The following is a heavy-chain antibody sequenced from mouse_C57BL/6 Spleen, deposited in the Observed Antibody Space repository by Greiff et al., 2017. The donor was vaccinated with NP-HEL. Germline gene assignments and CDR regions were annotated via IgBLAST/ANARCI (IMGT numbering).Heavy chain of an antibody. Sequence: QVQLQQPGAELVKPGASVKLSCKASGYTFTSYWMHWVKQRPGQGLEWIGMIHPNSGSTNYNEKFKSKATLTVDQSSSTAYMQLSSLTSEDSAVYYCAREGSSYSYYAMDYWGQGTSVTVSS. V-gene: IGHV1-64*01. D-gene: IGHD1-1*01. CDR3: AREGSSYSYYAMDY. CDR2: IHPNSGST. J-gene: IGHJ4*01. CDR1: GYTFTSYW.